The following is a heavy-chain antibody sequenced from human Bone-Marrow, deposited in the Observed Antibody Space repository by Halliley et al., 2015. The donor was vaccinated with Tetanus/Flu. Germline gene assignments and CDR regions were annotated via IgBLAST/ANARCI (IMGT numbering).Heavy chain of an antibody. V-gene: IGHV3-74*01. D-gene: IGHD3-22*01. Sequence: SLRLSCAAAGFAFNSYWMHWVRQDPGKGLEWVSRINTNGGATSYAASVNSQFTVSSDNAKTTLHLQMNSLSTEAAALYYCTTTLRARWYDSGEWGQGHLVTVSP. CDR2: INTNGGAT. J-gene: IGHJ1*01. CDR1: GFAFNSYW. CDR3: TTTLRARWYDSGE.